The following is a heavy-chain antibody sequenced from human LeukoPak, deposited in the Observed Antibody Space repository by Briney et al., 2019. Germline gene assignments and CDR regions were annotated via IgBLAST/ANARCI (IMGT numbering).Heavy chain of an antibody. D-gene: IGHD3-10*01. V-gene: IGHV3-21*04. J-gene: IGHJ6*03. CDR2: ISSSSSYI. CDR3: ARGEAITMVRGVIIADHYYYYMDV. CDR1: GFTFSSYS. Sequence: GGSLRLSCAASGFTFSSYSMNWVRQAPGKGLEWVSSISSSSSYIYYADSVKGRFTISRDNAKNSLYLQMNSLRAEDTALYYCARGEAITMVRGVIIADHYYYYMDVWGKGTTVTVSS.